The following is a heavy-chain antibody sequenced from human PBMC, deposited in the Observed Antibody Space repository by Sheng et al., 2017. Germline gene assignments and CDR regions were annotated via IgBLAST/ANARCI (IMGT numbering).Heavy chain of an antibody. D-gene: IGHD2-2*01. CDR1: GFTFSDHY. CDR3: ARDSRDYYYYYYMDV. CDR2: TRNKANSYTT. J-gene: IGHJ6*03. Sequence: EVQLVESGGGLVQPGGSLRLSCAASGFTFSDHYMDWVRQAPGKGLEWVGRTRNKANSYTTEYAASVKGRFTISRDDSKNSLYLQMNSLKTEDTAVYYCARDSRDYYYYYYMDVWGKGTTVTVSS. V-gene: IGHV3-72*01.